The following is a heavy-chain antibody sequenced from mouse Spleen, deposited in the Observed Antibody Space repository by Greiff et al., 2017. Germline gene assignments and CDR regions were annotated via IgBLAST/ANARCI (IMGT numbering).Heavy chain of an antibody. Sequence: QVQLKQSGAELVRPGTSVKVSCKASGYAFTNYLIEWVKQRPGQGLEWIGVINPGSGGTNYNEKFKGKATLTADKSSSTAYMQLSSLTSEDSAVYFCARGVSSGYRYYFDYWGQGTTLTVSS. D-gene: IGHD3-1*01. CDR1: GYAFTNYL. J-gene: IGHJ2*01. CDR3: ARGVSSGYRYYFDY. V-gene: IGHV1-54*01. CDR2: INPGSGGT.